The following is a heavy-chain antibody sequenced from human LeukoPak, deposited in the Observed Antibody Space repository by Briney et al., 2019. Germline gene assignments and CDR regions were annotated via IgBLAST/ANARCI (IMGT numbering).Heavy chain of an antibody. D-gene: IGHD1-26*01. V-gene: IGHV3-21*01. CDR3: ARDPYSGNYGTYYYYMDV. Sequence: GRSLRLSCADSGFTFSNYNMNWVRQAPGKSMEWVSSITGSGTYTFYADSVKGRFTISRDNAKNSLYLQMDSLGPEDTAVYYCARDPYSGNYGTYYYYMDVWGKGTTVTISS. CDR1: GFTFSNYN. J-gene: IGHJ6*03. CDR2: ITGSGTYT.